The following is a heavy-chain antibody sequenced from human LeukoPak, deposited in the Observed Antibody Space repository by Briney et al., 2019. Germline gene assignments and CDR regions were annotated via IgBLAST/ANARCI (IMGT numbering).Heavy chain of an antibody. CDR3: TKDQYSGSYYIDY. D-gene: IGHD1-26*01. CDR1: GFTFSSYA. CDR2: ISGSGAST. V-gene: IGHV3-23*01. Sequence: GGSLRLSCAASGFTFSSYAMSWVRQAPGKGLEWISGISGSGASTYYADSVKGRFTIFRDNSKNTMYLQMISLRAEDTAVYYCTKDQYSGSYYIDYWGQGTLVTVSS. J-gene: IGHJ4*02.